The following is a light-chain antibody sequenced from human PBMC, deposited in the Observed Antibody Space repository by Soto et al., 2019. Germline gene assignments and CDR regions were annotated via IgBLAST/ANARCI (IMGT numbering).Light chain of an antibody. Sequence: QSALTQPASVSGSPGQSITISCTGTSSDVGGYNYVSWYQQHPGKAPKLMIYGVSNRPSGVSNRFSGSKSGNTASLTISGLQAEDEADCYCSSYTSSSTPYVFGTGTKLTVL. CDR3: SSYTSSSTPYV. CDR1: SSDVGGYNY. V-gene: IGLV2-14*01. J-gene: IGLJ1*01. CDR2: GVS.